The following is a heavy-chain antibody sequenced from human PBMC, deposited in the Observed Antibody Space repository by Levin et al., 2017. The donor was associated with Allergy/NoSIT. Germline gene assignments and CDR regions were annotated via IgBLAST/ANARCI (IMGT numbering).Heavy chain of an antibody. Sequence: SQTLSLTCTVSGGSISSYYWSWIRQPAGKGLEWIGRIYTSGSTNYNPSLKSRVTMSVDTSKNQFSLKLSSVTAADTAVYYCARDMVRGVRYYYGMDVWGQGTTVTVSS. CDR1: GGSISSYY. V-gene: IGHV4-4*07. CDR3: ARDMVRGVRYYYGMDV. CDR2: IYTSGST. D-gene: IGHD3-10*01. J-gene: IGHJ6*02.